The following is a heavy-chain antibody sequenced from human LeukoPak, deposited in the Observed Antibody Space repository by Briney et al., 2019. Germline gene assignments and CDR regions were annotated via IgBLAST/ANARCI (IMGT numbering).Heavy chain of an antibody. CDR1: GYSISSGYY. Sequence: SETLSLTCTVSGYSISSGYYWAWIRQAAGKRLEWIGRIYTSGRTNYNPSLKSRVTMSVDTSKNQFSLKLSSVTAADTALYYCARDRGGSYSNWFDPWGQGTLVTVSS. V-gene: IGHV4-4*07. CDR2: IYTSGRT. CDR3: ARDRGGSYSNWFDP. J-gene: IGHJ5*02. D-gene: IGHD1-26*01.